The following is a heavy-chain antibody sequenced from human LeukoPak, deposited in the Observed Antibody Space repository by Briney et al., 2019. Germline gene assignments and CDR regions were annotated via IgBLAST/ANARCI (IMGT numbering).Heavy chain of an antibody. V-gene: IGHV3-23*01. Sequence: PGGSLRLSCAASGFTFSSYAMSWVRQAPGKGLEWVSAISGSGGSTYYADSVKGRFTISRDNSKNTLYLQMNSLRAEDTAVYYCAKAHYDYVVMYYFDYWGQGTLVTVSS. J-gene: IGHJ4*02. CDR2: ISGSGGST. D-gene: IGHD3-16*01. CDR1: GFTFSSYA. CDR3: AKAHYDYVVMYYFDY.